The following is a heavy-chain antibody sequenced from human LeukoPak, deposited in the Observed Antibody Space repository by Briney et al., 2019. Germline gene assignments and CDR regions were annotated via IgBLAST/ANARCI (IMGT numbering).Heavy chain of an antibody. CDR1: GYTFTIYG. J-gene: IGHJ5*02. CDR3: ARAAYYYDSSPNWFDP. V-gene: IGHV1-18*01. CDR2: IIAYNGNT. Sequence: ASVKVSCKASGYTFTIYGISWVRQAPGQGLEWMGWIIAYNGNTNYAQKLQGRVTMTTDTSTSTAYMQMRSPRSHDTAVYYCARAAYYYDSSPNWFDPWGQGTLVTVSS. D-gene: IGHD3-22*01.